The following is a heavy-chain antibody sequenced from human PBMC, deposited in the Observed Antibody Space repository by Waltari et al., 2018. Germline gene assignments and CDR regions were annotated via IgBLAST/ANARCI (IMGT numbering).Heavy chain of an antibody. CDR2: IRSKATSYVT. D-gene: IGHD1-26*01. Sequence: VRQASGYGLVWVGRIRSKATSYVTAYAASVKGRVTISTDESKTTASHLMNSLKTEDTAVYYCTRLSDYAYCGQGTLVTVSS. J-gene: IGHJ4*02. V-gene: IGHV3-73*01. CDR3: TRLSDYAY.